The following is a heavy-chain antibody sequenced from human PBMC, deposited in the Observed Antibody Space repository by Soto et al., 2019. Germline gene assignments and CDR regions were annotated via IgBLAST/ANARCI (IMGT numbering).Heavy chain of an antibody. CDR1: GGSISSYY. CDR2: IYYSGST. CDR3: ARHDPSRYYFDY. V-gene: IGHV4-59*08. J-gene: IGHJ4*02. Sequence: SETLSLTCTVSGGSISSYYWSWIRQPPGKGLEWIGYIYYSGSTNYNPSLKSRVTISVDTSKNQFSLKLSSVTAADTAVYYCARHDPSRYYFDYWGQGTLVTVSS.